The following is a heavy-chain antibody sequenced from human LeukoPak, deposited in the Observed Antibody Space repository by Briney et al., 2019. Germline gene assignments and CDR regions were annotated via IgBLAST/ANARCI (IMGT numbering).Heavy chain of an antibody. CDR1: GGSISSSSYY. V-gene: IGHV4-39*07. CDR3: ARVPSKWDNWFDP. Sequence: SETLSLTCTVSGGSISSSSYYWGWIRQPPGKGLEWIGSIYYSGSTYYNPSLKSRVTISVDTSKNQFSLKLSSVTAADTAVYYCARVPSKWDNWFDPWGQGTLVTVSS. D-gene: IGHD1-26*01. J-gene: IGHJ5*02. CDR2: IYYSGST.